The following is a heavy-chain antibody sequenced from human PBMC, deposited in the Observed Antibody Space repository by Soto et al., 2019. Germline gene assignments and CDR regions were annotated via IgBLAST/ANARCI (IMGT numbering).Heavy chain of an antibody. V-gene: IGHV4-59*01. CDR1: GGSISSYY. J-gene: IGHJ4*02. CDR3: ARGAYYYDRSGYYKGYFEY. CDR2: IYYSGST. D-gene: IGHD3-22*01. Sequence: SETLSLTCTVSGGSISSYYWSWIRQPPGKGLEWIGYIYYSGSTNYNPSLKSRVTISVDTSKNQFSLKLSSVTAADTAVYYCARGAYYYDRSGYYKGYFEYWGKGTLVNVSA.